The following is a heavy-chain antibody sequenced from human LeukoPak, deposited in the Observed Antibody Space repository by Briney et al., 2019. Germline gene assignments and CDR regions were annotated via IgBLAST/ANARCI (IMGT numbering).Heavy chain of an antibody. J-gene: IGHJ4*02. CDR2: IYYSGST. Sequence: SETLSLTCTVSGGSISSSSYYWGWIRQPPGKGLEWIGSIYYSGSTYYNPSLKSRVTISVDTSKNQFSLKLSSVTAADTAVYYCARGGPGEEYYYDSSGYYYALDYWGQGTLVTVSS. V-gene: IGHV4-39*01. CDR1: GGSISSSSYY. CDR3: ARGGPGEEYYYDSSGYYYALDY. D-gene: IGHD3-22*01.